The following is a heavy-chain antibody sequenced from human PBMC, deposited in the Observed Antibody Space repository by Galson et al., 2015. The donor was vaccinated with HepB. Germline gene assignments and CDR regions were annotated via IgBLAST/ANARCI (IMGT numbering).Heavy chain of an antibody. CDR2: ITYSSALT. J-gene: IGHJ3*01. D-gene: IGHD1-1*01. CDR3: ARDLSTTKRAFDV. V-gene: IGHV3-11*06. Sequence: SLRLSCAASGFTFSDYQMTWIRQAPRKGLEWVSYITYSSALTNYADSVNGRFTISRDNAKNLLYLQMDSLRADDTAVYYCARDLSTTKRAFDVWGQGTVVTVSA. CDR1: GFTFSDYQ.